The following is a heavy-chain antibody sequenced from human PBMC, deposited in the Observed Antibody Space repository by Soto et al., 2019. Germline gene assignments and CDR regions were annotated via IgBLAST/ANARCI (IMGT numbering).Heavy chain of an antibody. D-gene: IGHD6-19*01. V-gene: IGHV3-23*01. CDR3: AKSPGSGWAYYYGIDV. J-gene: IGHJ6*02. Sequence: PGGSLRLSCAASGFSFSSYAMSWVRRAPGKGLEWVSAISGSGVSTYYADSVKGRFTISRDTSKNTLFLQMNSLRAEDTAVYYCAKSPGSGWAYYYGIDVWGQGTTVTVSS. CDR2: ISGSGVST. CDR1: GFSFSSYA.